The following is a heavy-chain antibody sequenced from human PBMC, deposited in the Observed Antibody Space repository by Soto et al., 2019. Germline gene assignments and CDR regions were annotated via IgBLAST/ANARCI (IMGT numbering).Heavy chain of an antibody. J-gene: IGHJ6*01. CDR1: GGSISSTSSY. CDR2: GYYDGNT. V-gene: IGHV4-39*01. Sequence: SETLCLTCKFSGGSISSTSSYWSWVRQPPGKGLHWTARGYYDGNTYYNPSLKSRISISIDSSKNEFSLRLRSVTAADTAIYYCATPFLTRSSRRNTLGDDSQYGTDVWGQGTTVTVSS. D-gene: IGHD3-16*01. CDR3: ATPFLTRSSRRNTLGDDSQYGTDV.